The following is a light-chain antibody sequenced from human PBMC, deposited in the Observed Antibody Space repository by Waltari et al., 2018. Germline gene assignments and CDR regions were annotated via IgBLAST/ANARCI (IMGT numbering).Light chain of an antibody. Sequence: QLVLTQSPSASASLGASVKLTCTLSSGHSSNIIAWLQQPPGKGPRYLMQVNSDGSHRKGDDIPDRFSGSSSGAERYLTISSLQSEDEADYYCETGGHGTWVFGGGTKLTVL. V-gene: IGLV4-69*01. CDR1: SGHSSNI. J-gene: IGLJ3*02. CDR2: VNSDGSH. CDR3: ETGGHGTWV.